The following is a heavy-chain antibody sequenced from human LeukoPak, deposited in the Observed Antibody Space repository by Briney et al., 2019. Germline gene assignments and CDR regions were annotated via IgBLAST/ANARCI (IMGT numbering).Heavy chain of an antibody. V-gene: IGHV4-34*01. D-gene: IGHD6-13*01. CDR3: ARGSSSWYVLLDY. CDR2: INHSGST. CDR1: GGSFSGYY. Sequence: PSETLSLTCAVYGGSFSGYYWSWIRQPPGKGLEWIGEINHSGSTNYNPSLKSRVTISVDTSKNQFSLKLSSVTAADTAVYYCARGSSSWYVLLDYWGQGTLVTVSS. J-gene: IGHJ4*02.